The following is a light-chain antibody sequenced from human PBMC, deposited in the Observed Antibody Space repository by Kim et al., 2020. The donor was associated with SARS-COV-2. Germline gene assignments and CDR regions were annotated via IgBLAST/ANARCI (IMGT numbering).Light chain of an antibody. Sequence: VAPGKTANITCGGDNIETKAVHCYQQKPGQAPVLVIYYDSDRPSGIPERISGSNSGNTATLTISRVEAGDEADYYCQVWDSSSYHVFGTGTKVTVL. CDR1: NIETKA. CDR3: QVWDSSSYHV. CDR2: YDS. J-gene: IGLJ1*01. V-gene: IGLV3-21*04.